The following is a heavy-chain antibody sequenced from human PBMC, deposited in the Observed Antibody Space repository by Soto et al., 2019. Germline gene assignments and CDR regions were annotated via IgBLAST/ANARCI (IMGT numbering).Heavy chain of an antibody. D-gene: IGHD6-13*01. CDR1: GFTFSNYG. V-gene: IGHV3-33*06. J-gene: IGHJ4*02. Sequence: GGSLRLSCAASGFTFSNYGMHWVRQAPGKGLEWVAVMWYDGSSKYYADSVKGRFTISRDNSKNTVYLQMNSLRDEDTAVYYCAKLTAAWGQGXLVTVHS. CDR2: MWYDGSSK. CDR3: AKLTAA.